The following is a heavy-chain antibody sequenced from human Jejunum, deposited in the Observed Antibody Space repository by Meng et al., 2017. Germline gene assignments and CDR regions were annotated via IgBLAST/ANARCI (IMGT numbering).Heavy chain of an antibody. CDR1: GGSVSRAGYQ. CDR3: ARDHMGSLDY. Sequence: QLQVQESGPGLVKPSDTLSLICTVSGGSVSRAGYQWGWIRQPPGKGLEWIGYASTNYNPSLKSRVTISLDTSRNQFSLSLSSVTAADTAVYYCARDHMGSLDYWGQGILVTVSS. V-gene: IGHV4-61*08. D-gene: IGHD1-26*01. CDR2: AST. J-gene: IGHJ4*02.